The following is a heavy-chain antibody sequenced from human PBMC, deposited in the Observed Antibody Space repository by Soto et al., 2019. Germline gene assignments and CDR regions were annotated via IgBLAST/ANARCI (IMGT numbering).Heavy chain of an antibody. CDR3: ARDYPGGLPTTG. CDR2: IAYTGTT. CDR1: GDSVRSGNYY. V-gene: IGHV4-61*01. J-gene: IGHJ4*02. Sequence: QVQLQESGPGLVKPSETLSLTCTVSGDSVRSGNYYWSWIRQPPGKGLEWIGFIAYTGTTHYNPSLKSRITISVDMSKNQFSLKMSSVTAADTAVYYCARDYPGGLPTTGWGQGILVTVSS. D-gene: IGHD2-21*02.